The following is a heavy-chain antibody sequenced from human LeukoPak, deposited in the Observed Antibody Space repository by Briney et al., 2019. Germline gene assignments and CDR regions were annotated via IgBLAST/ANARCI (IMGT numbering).Heavy chain of an antibody. CDR3: ATLLWFGEFKDYYYYMDV. CDR2: IIPIFGTA. V-gene: IGHV1-69*01. CDR1: GGTFSSYA. D-gene: IGHD3-10*01. Sequence: KVSCKASGGTFSSYAISWVRQAPGQGLEWMGGIIPIFGTANYAQKFQGRVTITADESTSTAYMELSSLRSEDTAVYYCATLLWFGEFKDYYYYMDVWGKGTTVTISS. J-gene: IGHJ6*03.